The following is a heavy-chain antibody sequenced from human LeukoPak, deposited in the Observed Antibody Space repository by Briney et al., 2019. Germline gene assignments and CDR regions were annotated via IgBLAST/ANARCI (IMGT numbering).Heavy chain of an antibody. J-gene: IGHJ4*02. CDR1: GYTFTSYG. CDR2: IIPIFGTA. V-gene: IGHV1-69*05. CDR3: ASVLWFGELLSPYLDY. Sequence: GASVKVSCTASGYTFTSYGISWVRQAPGQGLEWMGRIIPIFGTANYAQKFQGRVTITTDESTSTAYMELSSLRSEDTAVYYCASVLWFGELLSPYLDYWGQGTLVTVSS. D-gene: IGHD3-10*01.